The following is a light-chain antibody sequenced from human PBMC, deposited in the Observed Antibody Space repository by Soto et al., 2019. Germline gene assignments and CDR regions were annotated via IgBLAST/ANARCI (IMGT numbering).Light chain of an antibody. CDR3: QHLNSFPRT. CDR2: AAS. V-gene: IGKV1-12*01. J-gene: IGKJ1*01. Sequence: DIQMTQSPSSVSASVGDRLTITCRASQDIYNWLAWYQQSPGKAPKLLIYAASTFHGGVPSRLSGSGSVTDVTLTISSLQPEDFATYYCQHLNSFPRTFGQGNKVEIK. CDR1: QDIYNW.